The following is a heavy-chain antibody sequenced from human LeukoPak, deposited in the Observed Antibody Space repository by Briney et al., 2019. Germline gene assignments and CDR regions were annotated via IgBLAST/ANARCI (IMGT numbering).Heavy chain of an antibody. CDR2: ISYDGSNK. J-gene: IGHJ4*02. CDR3: ASTPGRDGYNYPDY. V-gene: IGHV3-30*03. D-gene: IGHD5-24*01. Sequence: GGSLRLSCAASGFTFSSYGMHWVRQAPGKGLEWVAVISYDGSNKYYADSVKGRFTISRDNSKNTLYLQMNSLRAEDTAVYYCASTPGRDGYNYPDYWGQGTLVTVSS. CDR1: GFTFSSYG.